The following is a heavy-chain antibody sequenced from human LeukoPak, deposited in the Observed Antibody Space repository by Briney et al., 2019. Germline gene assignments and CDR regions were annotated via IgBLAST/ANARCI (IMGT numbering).Heavy chain of an antibody. Sequence: PGGCLRLSCAASGFSFSAYGMHCVRHAPGKGRECVALLWYDGNNKYYADSVRGRFTISRDNSKNTLYLQMNSLRAEDTAVYYCARGSESYDYYSYGMDVWGKGATVTVS. CDR2: LWYDGNNK. V-gene: IGHV3-33*01. J-gene: IGHJ6*04. CDR1: GFSFSAYG. CDR3: ARGSESYDYYSYGMDV. D-gene: IGHD5-12*01.